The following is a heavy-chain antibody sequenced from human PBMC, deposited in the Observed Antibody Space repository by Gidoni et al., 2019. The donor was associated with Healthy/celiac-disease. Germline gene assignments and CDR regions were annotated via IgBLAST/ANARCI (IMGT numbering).Heavy chain of an antibody. Sequence: QVQLVESGGGVVQPGRSLRLSCAASGFTFSSYAMPWVRQAPGKGLEWVAVISYDGSNKYYADSVKGRFTISRDNSKNTLYLQMNSLRAEDTAVYYCASVSLASSGYYYAGVFPDYWGQGTLVTVSS. CDR2: ISYDGSNK. D-gene: IGHD3-22*01. CDR1: GFTFSSYA. V-gene: IGHV3-30*01. J-gene: IGHJ4*02. CDR3: ASVSLASSGYYYAGVFPDY.